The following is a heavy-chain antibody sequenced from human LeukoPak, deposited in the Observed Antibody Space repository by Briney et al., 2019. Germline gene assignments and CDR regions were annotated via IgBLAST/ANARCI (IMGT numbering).Heavy chain of an antibody. D-gene: IGHD2-15*01. CDR2: IYYSGST. Sequence: PSETLSLTCTVSGGSISSSSYYWGWIRQPPGKGLEWIGSIYYSGSTYYNPSLKSRVTISVDTSKNQFSLKLSSVTAADTAVYYCARGGSPDPYYYYCYMDVWGKGTTVTVSS. CDR3: ARGGSPDPYYYYCYMDV. CDR1: GGSISSSSYY. J-gene: IGHJ6*03. V-gene: IGHV4-39*07.